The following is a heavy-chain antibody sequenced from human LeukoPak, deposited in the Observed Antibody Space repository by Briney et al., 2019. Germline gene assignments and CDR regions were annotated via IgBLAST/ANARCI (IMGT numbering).Heavy chain of an antibody. CDR3: ARDVMEWLVLGAFDI. CDR1: GYTFTGYY. V-gene: IGHV7-4-1*02. D-gene: IGHD6-19*01. Sequence: ASVKVSCRASGYTFTGYYIHWVRQAPGQGLEWMGWINTNTGNPTYAQGFTGRFVFSLDTSVSTAYLQISSLKAEDTAVYYCARDVMEWLVLGAFDIWGQGTMVTVSS. J-gene: IGHJ3*02. CDR2: INTNTGNP.